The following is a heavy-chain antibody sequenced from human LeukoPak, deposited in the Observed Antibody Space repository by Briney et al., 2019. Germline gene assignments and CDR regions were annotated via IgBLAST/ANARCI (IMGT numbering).Heavy chain of an antibody. V-gene: IGHV1-18*01. J-gene: IGHJ4*02. CDR2: ISAHNGNT. D-gene: IGHD3-22*01. CDR1: GYTFTNYG. CDR3: ARDINYYYDSSGYYDYFDY. Sequence: ASVKVSCKASGYTFTNYGVSWVRQAPGQGLEWMGWISAHNGNTKYAQKLQGRVTMTTDTSTSTAYMELRSLRSDDTAVYYCARDINYYYDSSGYYDYFDYWGQGTLVTVSS.